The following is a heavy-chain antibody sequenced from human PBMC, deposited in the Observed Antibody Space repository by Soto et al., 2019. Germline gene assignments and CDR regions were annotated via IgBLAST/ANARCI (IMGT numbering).Heavy chain of an antibody. Sequence: ASVKVSCNASGYTFTSYGISWVRQAPGQGLEWMGWISAYNGNTNYAQKLQGRVTMTTDTSTSTAYMELRSLRSDDTAVYYCARIITIFGVAQSPNYGMDVWGQGTTVTVSS. V-gene: IGHV1-18*04. D-gene: IGHD3-3*01. CDR3: ARIITIFGVAQSPNYGMDV. J-gene: IGHJ6*02. CDR1: GYTFTSYG. CDR2: ISAYNGNT.